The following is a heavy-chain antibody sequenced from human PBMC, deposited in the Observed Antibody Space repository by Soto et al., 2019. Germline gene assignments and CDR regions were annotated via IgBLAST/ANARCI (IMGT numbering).Heavy chain of an antibody. V-gene: IGHV4-59*11. J-gene: IGHJ4*02. CDR1: GDSIDSHY. Sequence: PSETLSLTCIVSGDSIDSHYWSWIRQPPGKGLEWIGYAYYSGSTNYNPSLKSRVTISVDTSKNQFSLKLSSVTAADTAVYYCARWTLATYYDSSGPGTLVT. CDR2: AYYSGST. CDR3: ARWTLATYYDS.